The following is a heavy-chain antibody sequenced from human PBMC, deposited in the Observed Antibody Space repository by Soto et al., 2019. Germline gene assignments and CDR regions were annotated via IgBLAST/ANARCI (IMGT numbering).Heavy chain of an antibody. V-gene: IGHV3-48*02. CDR1: GFTFSSYS. CDR3: ARDRDCSSTSCRKNNWFDP. CDR2: ISSSSSTI. D-gene: IGHD2-2*01. J-gene: IGHJ5*02. Sequence: EVQLVESGGGLVQPGGSLRLSCAASGFTFSSYSMNWVRQAPGKGLEWVSYISSSSSTIYYADSVKGRFTISRDNAKNSLYLQMNSLRDEGTAVYYFARDRDCSSTSCRKNNWFDPWGQGTLGTVSS.